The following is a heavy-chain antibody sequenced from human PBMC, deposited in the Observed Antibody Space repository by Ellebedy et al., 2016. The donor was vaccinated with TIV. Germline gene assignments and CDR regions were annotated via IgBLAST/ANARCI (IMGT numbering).Heavy chain of an antibody. CDR1: GFAVSTYG. J-gene: IGHJ4*01. CDR2: IRGSGART. CDR3: AKDHRLRSVDGFGYWPLDY. D-gene: IGHD3-22*01. V-gene: IGHV3-23*01. Sequence: GESLKISCAASGFAVSTYGMHWVRQAPGKGLEWVSAIRGSGARTFYADSVKGRFTISRDNSKNTVFLHMNSLRAEDTALYYCAKDHRLRSVDGFGYWPLDYWGHGTLVTVSS.